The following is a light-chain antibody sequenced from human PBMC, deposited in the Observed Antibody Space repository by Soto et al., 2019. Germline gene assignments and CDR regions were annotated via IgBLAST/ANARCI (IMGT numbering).Light chain of an antibody. V-gene: IGKV3-20*01. CDR2: GAS. Sequence: DIVMTQSPATLSVAPGERVTFSCRASQGVSRKLAWYQHKPGQAPRLLMYGASIRTSGIPDRFSGSGSGTDFSLTIRGLKPEDFAVYYCQQYRMSPNTFGQGTRLEIK. J-gene: IGKJ5*01. CDR3: QQYRMSPNT. CDR1: QGVSRK.